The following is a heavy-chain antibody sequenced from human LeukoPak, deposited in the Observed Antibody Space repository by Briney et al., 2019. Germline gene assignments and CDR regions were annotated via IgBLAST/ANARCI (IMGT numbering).Heavy chain of an antibody. J-gene: IGHJ4*02. D-gene: IGHD3-10*01. V-gene: IGHV3-15*01. CDR1: GFTFSSAW. Sequence: SGGSLRPSCAASGFTFSSAWMSWVRQAPGEGLEWVGRILSKTDGGTTDYAAPVKGRFTISRDESKNMLYLQMNSLKTEDTAVYYCTTDEGVDDYFDYWGQGTLVTVSS. CDR2: ILSKTDGGTT. CDR3: TTDEGVDDYFDY.